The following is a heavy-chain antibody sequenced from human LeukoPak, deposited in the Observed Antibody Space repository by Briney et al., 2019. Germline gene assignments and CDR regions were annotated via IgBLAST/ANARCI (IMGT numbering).Heavy chain of an antibody. CDR1: GFTSSSYA. V-gene: IGHV3-74*01. J-gene: IGHJ4*02. D-gene: IGHD6-6*01. CDR3: ARGPNSNWSGLDF. CDR2: ISPTGSTT. Sequence: PGGSLRLSCAASGFTSSSYALNWVRQAPGKGLVWVSRISPTGSTTSYADSVKGRFTVSRDNAKNTLYLQVNNLRAEDTAVYYCARGPNSNWSGLDFWGQGTLLTVSS.